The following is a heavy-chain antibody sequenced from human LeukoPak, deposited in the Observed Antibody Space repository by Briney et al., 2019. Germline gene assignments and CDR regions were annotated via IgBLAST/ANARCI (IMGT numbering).Heavy chain of an antibody. CDR1: GFTFSSYA. D-gene: IGHD3-3*01. CDR3: ARDFCDH. J-gene: IGHJ5*02. CDR2: IGSTSSFI. V-gene: IGHV3-21*01. Sequence: KSGGSLRLSCAASGFTFSSYAMMWVRQTPGKGLEWVSSIGSTSSFIYYADSLKGRFTVSRDNAKNSLYLQMNSLRAEDTAVYYCARDFCDHWGQGTLVTVSS.